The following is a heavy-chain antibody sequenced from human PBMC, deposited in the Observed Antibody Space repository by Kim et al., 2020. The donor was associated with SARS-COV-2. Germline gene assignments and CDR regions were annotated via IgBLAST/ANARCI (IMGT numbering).Heavy chain of an antibody. D-gene: IGHD6-19*01. J-gene: IGHJ4*02. CDR3: ANQTFRAVAGQDY. CDR2: ISGSGGIT. CDR1: GFTFSSYA. V-gene: IGHV3-23*01. Sequence: GGSLRLSCAASGFTFSSYAMSWVRQAPGQGLEWVSAISGSGGITYYADSVKGRFTISRDNSKNTLYLQMNSLRAEDTAVYYCANQTFRAVAGQDYWGQGTLVTVSS.